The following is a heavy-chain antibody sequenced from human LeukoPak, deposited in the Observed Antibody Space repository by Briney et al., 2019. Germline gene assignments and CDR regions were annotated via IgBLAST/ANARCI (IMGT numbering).Heavy chain of an antibody. D-gene: IGHD6-19*01. Sequence: GGSLRLSCAASGFTFATYDMHWVRQAPGKGLEWVAVISSGGDIKIYADSVKGRFTISRDNSKNTLYLQMNSLRAEDTAVYYCARGKRRIAVAGTTDFDYWGQGTLVTVSS. CDR1: GFTFATYD. J-gene: IGHJ4*02. CDR2: ISSGGDIK. V-gene: IGHV3-30-3*01. CDR3: ARGKRRIAVAGTTDFDY.